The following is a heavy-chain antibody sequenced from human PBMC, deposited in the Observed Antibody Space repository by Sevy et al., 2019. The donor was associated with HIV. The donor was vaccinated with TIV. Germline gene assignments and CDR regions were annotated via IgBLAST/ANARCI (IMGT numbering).Heavy chain of an antibody. D-gene: IGHD3-3*01. CDR1: GFSVNSNY. V-gene: IGHV3-66*01. CDR3: ARGWSIFGLARDYFDY. CDR2: IYSDGST. J-gene: IGHJ4*02. Sequence: GGSLSLSCAASGFSVNSNYMTWVRQPPGKGLDWVSIIYSDGSTKYEDALKGRFTISRDTSKNTMYLQLNSLRVEDTAVYDWARGWSIFGLARDYFDYWGQGTLVTVSS.